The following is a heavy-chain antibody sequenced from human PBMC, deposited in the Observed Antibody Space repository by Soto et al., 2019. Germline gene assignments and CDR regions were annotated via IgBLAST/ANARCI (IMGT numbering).Heavy chain of an antibody. J-gene: IGHJ6*03. CDR3: AKHRGPSYSYYMDV. CDR2: IRGSGDVT. CDR1: GFTFSNYA. Sequence: EVQLLESGGGLVQPGGSLRLSCAASGFTFSNYAMTWVRQAPGKGLEWVSVIRGSGDVTYYADSVQGRFAISRDNSKNTLYLQMNSLRDEDTAIYYCAKHRGPSYSYYMDVWCKGTTVTVSS. V-gene: IGHV3-23*01.